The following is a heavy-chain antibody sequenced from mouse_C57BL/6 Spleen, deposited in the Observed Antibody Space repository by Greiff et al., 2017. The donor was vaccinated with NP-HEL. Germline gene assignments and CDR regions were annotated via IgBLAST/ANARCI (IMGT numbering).Heavy chain of an antibody. D-gene: IGHD2-4*01. CDR3: ARDIYYEAY. CDR1: GFTFSSYA. CDR2: ISDGGSYT. Sequence: EVHLVESGGGLVKPGGSLKLSCAASGFTFSSYAMSWVRQTPEKRLEWVATISDGGSYTYYPDNVKGRFTISRDNAKNNLYLQMSHLKSEDTAMYYCARDIYYEAYWGQGTTLTVSS. J-gene: IGHJ2*01. V-gene: IGHV5-4*01.